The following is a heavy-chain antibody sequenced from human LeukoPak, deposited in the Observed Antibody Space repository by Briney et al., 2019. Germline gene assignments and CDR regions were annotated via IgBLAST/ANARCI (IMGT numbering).Heavy chain of an antibody. Sequence: PSGTLSLTCTVSGGSISSYYWSWIRQPPGKGLEWIGYIYYSGSTNYNPSLKSRVTISVDTSKNQFSLKLSSVTAADTAVYYCARARGQQPGEFDYWGQGTLVTVSS. J-gene: IGHJ4*02. CDR3: ARARGQQPGEFDY. CDR1: GGSISSYY. D-gene: IGHD6-13*01. V-gene: IGHV4-59*01. CDR2: IYYSGST.